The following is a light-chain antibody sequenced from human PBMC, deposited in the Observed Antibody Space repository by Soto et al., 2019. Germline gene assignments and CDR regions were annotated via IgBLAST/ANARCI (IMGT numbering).Light chain of an antibody. V-gene: IGLV2-14*03. CDR2: DVA. CDR1: SGDVGAYNF. CDR3: VSFTSSTTYV. J-gene: IGLJ1*01. Sequence: QSALTQPASVSGSPGQSITISCTGTSGDVGAYNFVSWYQQHPGKPPKLIIYDVATRPSGVSNRFSGSKSGSTASLIISRLQTEDEADYYCVSFTSSTTYVFGSGTKVTVL.